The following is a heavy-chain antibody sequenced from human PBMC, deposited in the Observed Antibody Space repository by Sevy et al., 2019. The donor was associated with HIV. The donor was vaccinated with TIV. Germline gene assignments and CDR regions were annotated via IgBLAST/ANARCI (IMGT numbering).Heavy chain of an antibody. CDR2: SDPQHGET. CDR3: AIVGLRYFSGSSVYQAEWFDP. J-gene: IGHJ5*02. V-gene: IGHV1-24*01. D-gene: IGHD2-15*01. CDR1: GYTLTKLS. Sequence: ASVKVSCKVSGYTLTKLSIHWVRQAPGKGLEWMGNSDPQHGETIYSQNFQGRVTMTEDTSTDTAFMELSRLTSEDTALYYCAIVGLRYFSGSSVYQAEWFDPWGQGTLVTVSS.